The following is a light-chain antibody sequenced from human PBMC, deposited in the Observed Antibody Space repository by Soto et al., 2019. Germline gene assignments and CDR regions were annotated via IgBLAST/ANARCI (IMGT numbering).Light chain of an antibody. Sequence: SALTQPASVSGSPGQSITISCTGTSSDVGSYNLVSWYQQHPGKAPKLMIYEVSKRPSGVSNRFSGSKSGNTASLTISGLQAEDEADYYCCSYAGSSTFAVFGGGTKLTVL. J-gene: IGLJ7*01. V-gene: IGLV2-23*02. CDR3: CSYAGSSTFAV. CDR2: EVS. CDR1: SSDVGSYNL.